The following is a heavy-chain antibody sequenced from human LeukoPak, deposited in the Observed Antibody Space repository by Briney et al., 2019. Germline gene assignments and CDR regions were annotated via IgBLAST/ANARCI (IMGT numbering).Heavy chain of an antibody. CDR1: GGSVINTNW. Sequence: SGTLSLTCGVSGGSVINTNWWTWVRQPPGKGLEWIGEVHLDGRTNYNPSLKSRVTISVDTSKNQFSLKLSSVTAADTAVYYCARGGRTGAPPLKYWGQGTLVTVSS. CDR2: VHLDGRT. V-gene: IGHV4-4*02. D-gene: IGHD3/OR15-3a*01. J-gene: IGHJ4*02. CDR3: ARGGRTGAPPLKY.